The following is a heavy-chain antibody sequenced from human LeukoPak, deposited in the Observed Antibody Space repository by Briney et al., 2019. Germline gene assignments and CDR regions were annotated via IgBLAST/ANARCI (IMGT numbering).Heavy chain of an antibody. Sequence: SETLSLTCAVYGGSFSGYYWSWIRQPPGKGLGWIGEINHSGSTNYNPSLKSRVTISVDTSKNQFSLKLSSVTAADTAVYYCARGGLIAAAGPHYYYYMDVWGKGTTVTVSS. D-gene: IGHD6-13*01. V-gene: IGHV4-34*01. CDR1: GGSFSGYY. J-gene: IGHJ6*03. CDR2: INHSGST. CDR3: ARGGLIAAAGPHYYYYMDV.